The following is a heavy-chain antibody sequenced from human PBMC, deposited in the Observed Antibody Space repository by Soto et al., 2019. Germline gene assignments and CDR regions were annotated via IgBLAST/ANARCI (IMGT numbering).Heavy chain of an antibody. CDR1: GYTFTGYY. J-gene: IGHJ4*02. Sequence: GASVKVSCKASGYTFTGYYMHWVRQAPGQGLEWMGWINPNSGGTNYAQKFQGRVTMTRDTSISTAYMELSRLRSDDTAVYYCASDNDFWSGYHHQFDYWGQGTLVTVSS. V-gene: IGHV1-2*02. D-gene: IGHD3-3*01. CDR2: INPNSGGT. CDR3: ASDNDFWSGYHHQFDY.